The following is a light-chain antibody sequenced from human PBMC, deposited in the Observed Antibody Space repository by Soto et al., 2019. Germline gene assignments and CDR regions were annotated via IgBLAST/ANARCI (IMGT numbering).Light chain of an antibody. J-gene: IGKJ1*01. CDR2: GAS. Sequence: EIVMTQSPATLSVSPGEGATLSCRASQTVDSNLAWYQQKPGQGPRLLIFGASTRATGIPARFRGSGSGTELTLTIYSLQSEDFAFYYCHHYYNWSLWTFGQGTKVEIK. V-gene: IGKV3-15*01. CDR1: QTVDSN. CDR3: HHYYNWSLWT.